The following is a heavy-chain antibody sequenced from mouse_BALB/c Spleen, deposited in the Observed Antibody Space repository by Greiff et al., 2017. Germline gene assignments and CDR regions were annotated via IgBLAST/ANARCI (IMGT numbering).Heavy chain of an antibody. CDR3: AREDGNYEFAY. CDR2: INPSSGYT. V-gene: IGHV1-4*01. Sequence: QVHVKQSGAELARPGASVKMSCKASGYTFTSYTMHWVKQRPGQGLEWIGYINPSSGYTNYNQKFKDKATLTADKSSSTAYMQLSSLTSEDSAVYYCAREDGNYEFAYWGQGTLVTVSA. D-gene: IGHD2-1*01. CDR1: GYTFTSYT. J-gene: IGHJ3*01.